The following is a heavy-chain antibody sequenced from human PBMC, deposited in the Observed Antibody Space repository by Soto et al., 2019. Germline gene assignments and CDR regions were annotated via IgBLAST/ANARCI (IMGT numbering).Heavy chain of an antibody. CDR3: ARGLYYCDSSGYWGY. J-gene: IGHJ4*02. CDR2: ISSSSSTI. Sequence: EVQLVESGGGLVQPGGSLRLSCAASGFTFSSYSMNWVRQAPGKGLEWVSYISSSSSTIYYADSVKGRFTISRDNAKNSMYLHMNNRRDEDTAVYYCARGLYYCDSSGYWGYWGQGTLFTVSS. V-gene: IGHV3-48*02. CDR1: GFTFSSYS. D-gene: IGHD3-22*01.